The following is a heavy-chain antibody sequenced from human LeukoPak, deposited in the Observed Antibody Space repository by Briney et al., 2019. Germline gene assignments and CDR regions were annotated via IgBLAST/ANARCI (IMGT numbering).Heavy chain of an antibody. Sequence: PSETLSLTCTVSGGSISSYYWSWIRQPPGKGLEGIGYIYYSGSTNYNPSLKSRVTISVDTSKNQFSLKLSSVTAADTALYYCARTDYYGSGSYYKHWGQGTLVTVSS. V-gene: IGHV4-59*01. CDR3: ARTDYYGSGSYYKH. CDR2: IYYSGST. D-gene: IGHD3-10*01. CDR1: GGSISSYY. J-gene: IGHJ4*02.